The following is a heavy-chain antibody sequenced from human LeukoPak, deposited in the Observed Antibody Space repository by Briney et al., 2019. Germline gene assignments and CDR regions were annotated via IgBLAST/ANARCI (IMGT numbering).Heavy chain of an antibody. D-gene: IGHD3-22*01. J-gene: IGHJ4*02. CDR3: ANSLRGDYYDSSGYYFDY. Sequence: PGGSLRLSCAASGFTFSSYGMHWVRQAPGKGLEWVAFIRYDGSNKYYADSVKGRFTISRDNSKNTLYLQMNSLRAEDTAVYYCANSLRGDYYDSSGYYFDYWGQGTLVTVSS. CDR2: IRYDGSNK. CDR1: GFTFSSYG. V-gene: IGHV3-30*02.